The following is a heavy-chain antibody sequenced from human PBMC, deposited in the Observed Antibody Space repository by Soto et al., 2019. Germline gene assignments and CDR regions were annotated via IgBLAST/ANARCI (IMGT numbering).Heavy chain of an antibody. CDR1: GYTFTGYY. V-gene: IGHV1-2*02. CDR2: INPNSGGT. D-gene: IGHD1-1*01. CDR3: ARPMTGTVFWERYYYYGMDV. J-gene: IGHJ6*02. Sequence: QVQLVQSGAEVKKPGASVKVSCKASGYTFTGYYMHWVRQAPGQGLEWMGWINPNSGGTNYAQKFQGRVTMTRDTSISTAYMELSRLRSDDTAVYYCARPMTGTVFWERYYYYGMDVWGQGTTVTVSS.